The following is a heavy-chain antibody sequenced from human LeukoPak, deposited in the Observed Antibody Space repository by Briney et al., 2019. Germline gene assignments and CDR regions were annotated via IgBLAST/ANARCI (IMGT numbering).Heavy chain of an antibody. J-gene: IGHJ4*02. V-gene: IGHV3-23*01. Sequence: GGSLRLSCAASGFTFSSYAMSWVRQAPGKGLEWVSAISGSGGSTYYADSVKGRFTISRDNSKNTLYLQMNSLRAEDTAVYYCAKGPYYYDSSGYISCWGQGTLVTVSS. CDR1: GFTFSSYA. D-gene: IGHD3-22*01. CDR3: AKGPYYYDSSGYISC. CDR2: ISGSGGST.